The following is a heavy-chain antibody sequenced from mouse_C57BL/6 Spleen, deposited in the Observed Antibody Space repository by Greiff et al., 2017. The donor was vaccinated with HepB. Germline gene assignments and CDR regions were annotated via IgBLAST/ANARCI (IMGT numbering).Heavy chain of an antibody. V-gene: IGHV1-18*01. CDR1: GYTFTDYN. J-gene: IGHJ2*01. CDR3: ARERGYGSSDD. CDR2: INPNNGGT. D-gene: IGHD1-1*01. Sequence: EVQLQQSGPELVKPGASVKIPCKASGYTFTDYNMDWVKQSHGKSLEWIGDINPNNGGTIYNQKFKSKATLTVDKPSSTAYMQLSSLTSEDSAVYYCARERGYGSSDDWGKGTTLTVAS.